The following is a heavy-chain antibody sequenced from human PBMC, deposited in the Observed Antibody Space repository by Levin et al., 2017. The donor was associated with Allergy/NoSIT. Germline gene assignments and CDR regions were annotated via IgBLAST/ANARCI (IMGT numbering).Heavy chain of an antibody. CDR2: ISAYNGNT. CDR1: GYTFTSYG. J-gene: IGHJ4*02. D-gene: IGHD3-22*01. V-gene: IGHV1-18*01. Sequence: ASVKVSCKASGYTFTSYGISWVRQAPGQGLEWMGWISAYNGNTNYAQKLQGRVTMTTDTSTSTAYMELRSLRSDDTAVYYCARALGFLVVAALDYWGQGTLVTVSS. CDR3: ARALGFLVVAALDY.